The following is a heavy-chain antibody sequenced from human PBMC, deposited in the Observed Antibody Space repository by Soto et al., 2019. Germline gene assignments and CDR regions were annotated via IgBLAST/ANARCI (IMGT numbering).Heavy chain of an antibody. D-gene: IGHD6-19*01. J-gene: IGHJ5*02. Sequence: QVQLVQSGTEVKKPGASVKVSCKASGYTFTNYGITWVRQAPGEGLEWMGWISGYNGQTNYAQKVQGRVTMTTDTSTSTAYMELRSLRSDDTAVFYWARSPAVTGTSWLDPWGQGTLVTVSS. CDR2: ISGYNGQT. CDR3: ARSPAVTGTSWLDP. V-gene: IGHV1-18*04. CDR1: GYTFTNYG.